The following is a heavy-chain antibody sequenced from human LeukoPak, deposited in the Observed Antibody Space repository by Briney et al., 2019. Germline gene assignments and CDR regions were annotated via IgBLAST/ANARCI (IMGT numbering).Heavy chain of an antibody. Sequence: PGGSLRLSCAASGFTFSSYAMHWVRQAPGKGLEWVAVISYDGSNKKYADSVKGRFTISRDNSKNTLYLQMNSLRAEDTAVYYCAKDASRLLWFGESDKRNWFDPWGQGTLVTVSS. CDR1: GFTFSSYA. V-gene: IGHV3-30*04. CDR3: AKDASRLLWFGESDKRNWFDP. J-gene: IGHJ5*02. D-gene: IGHD3-10*01. CDR2: ISYDGSNK.